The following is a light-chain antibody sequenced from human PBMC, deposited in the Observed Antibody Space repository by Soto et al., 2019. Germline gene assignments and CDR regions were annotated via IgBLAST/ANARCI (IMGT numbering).Light chain of an antibody. CDR1: QSVSSSY. CDR3: HQYGSSPYT. Sequence: EIVLTQSPGTLSLSPGERATLSCRASQSVSSSYLAWYQQKPGQAPRLLIYGASSRATGIPDRFRGSGSGKYFTLTISRLEPEDFAVYYCHQYGSSPYTFGQGTKLEIK. J-gene: IGKJ2*01. V-gene: IGKV3-20*01. CDR2: GAS.